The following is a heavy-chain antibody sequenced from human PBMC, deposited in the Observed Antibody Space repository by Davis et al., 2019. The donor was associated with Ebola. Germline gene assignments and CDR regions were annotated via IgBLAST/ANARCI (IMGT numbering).Heavy chain of an antibody. V-gene: IGHV3-30*18. CDR1: GFTFSSYG. J-gene: IGHJ4*02. CDR2: ISYDGSNK. Sequence: GESLKISCAASGFTFSSYGMHWVRQAPSKGLEWVAVISYDGSNKYYADSVKGRFTISRDNSKNTLYLQMNSLRAEDTAVYYCAKDNYDSSGYYYAGIDYWGQGTLVTVSS. D-gene: IGHD3-22*01. CDR3: AKDNYDSSGYYYAGIDY.